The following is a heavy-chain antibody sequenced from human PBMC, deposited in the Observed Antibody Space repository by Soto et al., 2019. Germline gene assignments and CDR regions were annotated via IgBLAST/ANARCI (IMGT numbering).Heavy chain of an antibody. CDR1: GGSISNYY. CDR2: MYYNGNI. V-gene: IGHV4-59*01. J-gene: IGHJ5*02. D-gene: IGHD3-16*01. CDR3: ASGGNWFDP. Sequence: LSLTCNVSGGSISNYYWTWVRQSTEKGLEWIGYMYYNGNINYNPSLKSRVTISIDTSKNQFSLTLKSVTAADTAVYYCASGGNWFDPWGQGVLVTVSS.